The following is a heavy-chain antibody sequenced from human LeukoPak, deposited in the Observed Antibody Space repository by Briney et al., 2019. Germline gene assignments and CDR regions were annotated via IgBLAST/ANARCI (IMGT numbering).Heavy chain of an antibody. D-gene: IGHD2-21*02. CDR2: IISILGIA. Sequence: SVKVSCKASGGTFSSYAISWVRQAPGQGLEWMGRIISILGIANYAQKFQGRVTITADKSTSTAYMELSSLRSEDTAVYYCARDGIAVVTAMDAFDIWGQGTMVTVSS. V-gene: IGHV1-69*04. CDR3: ARDGIAVVTAMDAFDI. CDR1: GGTFSSYA. J-gene: IGHJ3*02.